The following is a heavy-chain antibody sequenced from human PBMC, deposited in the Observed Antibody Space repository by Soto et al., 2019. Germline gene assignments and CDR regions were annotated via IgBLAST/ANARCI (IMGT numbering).Heavy chain of an antibody. Sequence: TSETLSLTCTVSGGSISSYYWSWIRQPPGKGLEWIGYIYYSGSTNYNPSLKSRVTISVDTSKNQFSLKLSSVTAADTAVYYCARRVIGDYVGAGENWFDPWGKGTLVTVSS. J-gene: IGHJ5*02. D-gene: IGHD4-17*01. CDR1: GGSISSYY. CDR2: IYYSGST. V-gene: IGHV4-59*01. CDR3: ARRVIGDYVGAGENWFDP.